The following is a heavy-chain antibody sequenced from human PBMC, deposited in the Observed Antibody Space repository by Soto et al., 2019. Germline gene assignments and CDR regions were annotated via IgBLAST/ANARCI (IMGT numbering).Heavy chain of an antibody. CDR3: ARVGSSSSLEYYFDY. CDR1: GGSISSHY. V-gene: IGHV4-59*11. Sequence: PSETLSLTCTVSGGSISSHYWSWIRQPPGEGLEWIGYIYYSGSTNYNPSLKSRVTISVDTSKNQFSLKLSSVTAADTAVYYCARVGSSSSLEYYFDYWGQGTLVTVSS. J-gene: IGHJ4*02. CDR2: IYYSGST. D-gene: IGHD2-2*01.